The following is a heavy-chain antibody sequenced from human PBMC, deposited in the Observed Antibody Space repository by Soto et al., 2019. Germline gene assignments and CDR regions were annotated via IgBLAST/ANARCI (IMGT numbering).Heavy chain of an antibody. Sequence: GGSLRLSCAASGFTFRSYAMHWVRQAPGKGLEWVAVISYDGVNKYYADSVKGRFTISRDNSKNTLYLHMNSLRAEDTAVYYCAKDLHDYVWGSYRYYYAMDVWGQGTTVTVSS. J-gene: IGHJ6*02. D-gene: IGHD3-16*02. CDR1: GFTFRSYA. CDR2: ISYDGVNK. CDR3: AKDLHDYVWGSYRYYYAMDV. V-gene: IGHV3-30*18.